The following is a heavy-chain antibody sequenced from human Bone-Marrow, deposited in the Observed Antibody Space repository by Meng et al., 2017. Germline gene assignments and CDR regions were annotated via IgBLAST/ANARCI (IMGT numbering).Heavy chain of an antibody. CDR1: GGSMSSGGYY. V-gene: IGHV4-31*03. D-gene: IGHD6-13*01. CDR2: IYYSGST. J-gene: IGHJ1*01. Sequence: QPQEQGQGSWRPSKALALTCTVVGGSMSSGGYYWRWIRQHPGKGLEWTGYIYYSGSTYYNPSLKSRVTISVDTSKNQFSRKLSSVTAADTAAYYCARGPLSAAGTMGYFQHWGQGTLVTVSS. CDR3: ARGPLSAAGTMGYFQH.